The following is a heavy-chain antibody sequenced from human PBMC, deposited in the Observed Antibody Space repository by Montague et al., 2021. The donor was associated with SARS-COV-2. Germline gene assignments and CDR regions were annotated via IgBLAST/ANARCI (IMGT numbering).Heavy chain of an antibody. Sequence: SETLSLTCTVSGGSMSDHYWAWIRQPPGTGMEWLAYIYYSWGINSNASLKSRVSMSVDTSKNQFSLKLTSVTAADTAVYYCARAVSVRRAVNWFDPWGQGTLVTVSS. J-gene: IGHJ5*02. V-gene: IGHV4-59*11. CDR3: ARAVSVRRAVNWFDP. CDR2: IYYSWGI. D-gene: IGHD3-10*01. CDR1: GGSMSDHY.